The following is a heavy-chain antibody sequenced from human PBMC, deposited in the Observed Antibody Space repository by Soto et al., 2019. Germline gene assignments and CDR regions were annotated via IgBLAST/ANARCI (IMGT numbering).Heavy chain of an antibody. J-gene: IGHJ4*02. D-gene: IGHD2-15*01. Sequence: SETLSLPSNFSGDSISNGGYYLSWIRQHPGKGQEWIGYIYNSGSTYYNPSLKSRDNKSLDTSKNQFSLKLSSLTAADTAVYYCARGSTVAAILFDYWGQG. V-gene: IGHV4-31*03. CDR1: GDSISNGGYY. CDR3: ARGSTVAAILFDY. CDR2: IYNSGST.